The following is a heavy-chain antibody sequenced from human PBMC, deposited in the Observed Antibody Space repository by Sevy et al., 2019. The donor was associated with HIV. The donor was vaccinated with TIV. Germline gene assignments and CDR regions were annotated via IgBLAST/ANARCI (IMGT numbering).Heavy chain of an antibody. CDR2: INPNSGGT. CDR1: GYTFTGYY. D-gene: IGHD1-26*01. J-gene: IGHJ4*02. V-gene: IGHV1-2*06. CDR3: VCRYSGSYFGDDY. Sequence: ASVKVSCKASGYTFTGYYMHWVRQAPGKGLEWMGRINPNSGGTNYAQKFQGRVTMTRDTSISTAYMELSRLRSDDTAVYYCVCRYSGSYFGDDYWGQGTLVTVSS.